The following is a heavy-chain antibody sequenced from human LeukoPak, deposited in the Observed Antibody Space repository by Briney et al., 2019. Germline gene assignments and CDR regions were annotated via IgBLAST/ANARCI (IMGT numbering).Heavy chain of an antibody. CDR2: INQSGST. J-gene: IGHJ4*02. D-gene: IGHD6-19*01. Sequence: GSLRLSCEASGFTFSGYRMSWVRHAPGKGQDGSGEINQSGSTNYNPSLKSRVTIPVDTSKPQFSLKLSSVTAADTAVYYCARTGYSSGWRGTDYWGQGTLVTVSS. V-gene: IGHV4-34*01. CDR3: ARTGYSSGWRGTDY. CDR1: GFTFSGYR.